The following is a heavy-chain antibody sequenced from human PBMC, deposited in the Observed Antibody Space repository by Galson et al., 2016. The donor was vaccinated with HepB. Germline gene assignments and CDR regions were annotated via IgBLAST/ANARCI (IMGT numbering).Heavy chain of an antibody. V-gene: IGHV3-21*06. CDR2: ISITGGYM. CDR1: GFSFSSYG. J-gene: IGHJ4*02. CDR3: ASLTGGRRRAAVDY. Sequence: SLRLSCAASGFSFSSYGMNWVRQAPGKGLEWVSSISITGGYMYYADSVKGRFTISRDNAKNSLYLQMNSLRVEDTAVYFCASLTGGRRRAAVDYWGRGTLVTVSS. D-gene: IGHD6-13*01.